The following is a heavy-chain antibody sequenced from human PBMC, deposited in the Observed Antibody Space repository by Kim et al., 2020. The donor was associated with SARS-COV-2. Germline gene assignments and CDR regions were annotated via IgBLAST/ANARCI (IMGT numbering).Heavy chain of an antibody. Sequence: SETLSLTCTVSGGSISSSSYYWGWIRQPPGKGLEWIGSIYYSGSTYYNPSLKSRVTISVDTSKNQFSLKLSSVTAADTAVYYCARTSDIVATSGYFDYWGQGILVTVSS. CDR2: IYYSGST. J-gene: IGHJ4*02. D-gene: IGHD5-12*01. CDR1: GGSISSSSYY. CDR3: ARTSDIVATSGYFDY. V-gene: IGHV4-39*01.